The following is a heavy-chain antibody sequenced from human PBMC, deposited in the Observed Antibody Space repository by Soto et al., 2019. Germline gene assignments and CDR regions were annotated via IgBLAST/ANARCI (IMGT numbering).Heavy chain of an antibody. V-gene: IGHV3-33*01. D-gene: IGHD1-20*01. J-gene: IGHJ4*02. CDR3: ARDSIRVPADFDY. CDR2: IWSDGNNR. CDR1: GFTFTNYG. Sequence: GGSLKLSCAASGFTFTNYGFHWVRQAPGKGLEWVAAIWSDGNNRYNGGAVEGRFTISKDNSKNMLYLQMNDLRVEDTALYYCARDSIRVPADFDYWGQGTLVTVSS.